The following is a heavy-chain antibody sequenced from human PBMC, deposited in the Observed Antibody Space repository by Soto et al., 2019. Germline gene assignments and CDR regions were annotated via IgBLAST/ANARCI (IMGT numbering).Heavy chain of an antibody. V-gene: IGHV3-30-3*01. CDR3: ARGEEQQLATPFDY. Sequence: GGSLRLSCAASGFTFSSYAMHWVRQAPGKGLEWVAVISYDGSNKYYADSVKGRFTISRDNSKNTLYLQMNSLRAEDTAVYYCARGEEQQLATPFDYWGQGTLVTVSS. D-gene: IGHD6-13*01. CDR1: GFTFSSYA. CDR2: ISYDGSNK. J-gene: IGHJ4*02.